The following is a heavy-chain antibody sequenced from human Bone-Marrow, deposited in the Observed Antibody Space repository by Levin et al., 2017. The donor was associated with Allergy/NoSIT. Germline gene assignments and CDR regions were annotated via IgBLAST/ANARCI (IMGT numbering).Heavy chain of an antibody. CDR3: AREVNIVTDTDAFDI. CDR1: GGSIESANHF. Sequence: SETLSLTCTVSGGSIESANHFWSWIRQPPGRGLEFIGYIPNSGSAYYTPSLESRVSMSVDRSRNQFSLRLSSVTAADTAVYYCAREVNIVTDTDAFDIWGRGTMVIVSS. J-gene: IGHJ3*02. V-gene: IGHV4-30-4*01. D-gene: IGHD4-11*01. CDR2: IPNSGSA.